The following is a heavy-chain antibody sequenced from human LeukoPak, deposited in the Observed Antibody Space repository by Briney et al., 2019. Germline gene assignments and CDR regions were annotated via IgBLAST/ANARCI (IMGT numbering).Heavy chain of an antibody. V-gene: IGHV3-23*01. CDR1: GFTFSSYA. Sequence: PGGSLRLSCAASGFTFSSYAMSWVRQAPGKGLEWVSAISGSGGSTYYADSVKGRFTISRDNSKNTLCLQMNSLRAEDTAVYYCAKVPYYYGSGSYDSGMDVWGKGTTVTVSS. D-gene: IGHD3-10*01. CDR3: AKVPYYYGSGSYDSGMDV. J-gene: IGHJ6*04. CDR2: ISGSGGST.